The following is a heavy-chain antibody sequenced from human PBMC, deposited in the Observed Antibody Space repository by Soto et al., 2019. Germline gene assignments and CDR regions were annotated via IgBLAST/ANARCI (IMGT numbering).Heavy chain of an antibody. CDR2: ISGSGGST. V-gene: IGHV3-23*01. CDR1: GLTVSSNY. CDR3: ARDPYYDSSGYLASYGMDV. D-gene: IGHD3-22*01. Sequence: GGSLRLSCAASGLTVSSNYMSWVRQAPGKGLEWVSVISGSGGSTYYADSVKGRFTISRDNSKNTLYLQMNSLRAEDTAVYYCARDPYYDSSGYLASYGMDVWGQGTTVTVSS. J-gene: IGHJ6*02.